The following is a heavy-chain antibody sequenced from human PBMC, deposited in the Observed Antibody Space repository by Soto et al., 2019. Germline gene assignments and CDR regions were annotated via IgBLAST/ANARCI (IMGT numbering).Heavy chain of an antibody. CDR1: GFTFSSYS. Sequence: EVQLVESGGGLVQPGGYLRLSCAASGFTFSSYSMNWVRQAPGKGLEWVSYISSSSSTIYYADSVKGRFTISRDNAKNSLYLQMNSLRDEDTAVYYCARVGCSGGSCYGPADYWGQGTLVTVSS. J-gene: IGHJ4*02. CDR2: ISSSSSTI. CDR3: ARVGCSGGSCYGPADY. V-gene: IGHV3-48*02. D-gene: IGHD2-15*01.